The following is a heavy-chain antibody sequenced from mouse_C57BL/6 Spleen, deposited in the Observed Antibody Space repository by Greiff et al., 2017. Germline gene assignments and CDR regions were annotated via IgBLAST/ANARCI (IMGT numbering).Heavy chain of an antibody. CDR1: GYTFTSYW. Sequence: QVQLQQPGAELVRPGTSVKLSCKASGYTFTSYWMHWVKQRPGQGLEWIGVIDPSDSYTNYNQKFKGKATLTVDTSSSTAYMQLSSLTSEDSAVYYCARNYRRDYAMDYWGQGTSVTVSS. CDR2: IDPSDSYT. CDR3: ARNYRRDYAMDY. V-gene: IGHV1-59*01. J-gene: IGHJ4*01. D-gene: IGHD2-14*01.